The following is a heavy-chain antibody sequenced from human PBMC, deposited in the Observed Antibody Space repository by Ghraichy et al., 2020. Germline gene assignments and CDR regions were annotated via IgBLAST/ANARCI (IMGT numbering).Heavy chain of an antibody. CDR1: GGSISSYY. Sequence: SETLSLTCTVSGGSISSYYWSWIRQPPGKGLELIGYIYYSGSTNYNPSLKSRVTISVDTSKNQFSLKLSSVTAADTAVYYCARSLYGGNDYWGQGTLVTVSS. V-gene: IGHV4-59*08. CDR3: ARSLYGGNDY. D-gene: IGHD4-23*01. J-gene: IGHJ4*02. CDR2: IYYSGST.